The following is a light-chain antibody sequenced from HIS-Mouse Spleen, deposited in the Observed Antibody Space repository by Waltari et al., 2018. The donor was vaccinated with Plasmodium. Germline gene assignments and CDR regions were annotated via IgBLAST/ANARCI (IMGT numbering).Light chain of an antibody. CDR3: QAWDSSTDYV. J-gene: IGLJ1*01. Sequence: SYELTQPPSVSVSPGQTASITCSGDKLGDKYACWYQQKPGQSPVLVIYQDSKRTSGIPGRFSGSNSGNTAPLTISGTQAMDEADYYCQAWDSSTDYVFGTGTKVTVL. CDR1: KLGDKY. CDR2: QDS. V-gene: IGLV3-1*01.